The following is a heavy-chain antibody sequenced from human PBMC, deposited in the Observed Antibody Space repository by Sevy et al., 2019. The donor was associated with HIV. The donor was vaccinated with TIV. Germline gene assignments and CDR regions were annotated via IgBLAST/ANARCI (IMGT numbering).Heavy chain of an antibody. CDR3: VIEIESGGANF. CDR2: MTMYSGSE. Sequence: GGSLRLSCTASGLILRDRAMHWVRQTPGKGLEWVSGMTMYSGSEDYADFVKGRFTISRDNAKNSLNLQMDSLTLEDTALYYSVIEIESGGANFWGQGTLVTVSS. J-gene: IGHJ1*01. CDR1: GLILRDRA. D-gene: IGHD2-21*01. V-gene: IGHV3-9*01.